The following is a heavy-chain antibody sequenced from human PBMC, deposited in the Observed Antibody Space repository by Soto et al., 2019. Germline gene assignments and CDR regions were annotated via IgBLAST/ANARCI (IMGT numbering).Heavy chain of an antibody. D-gene: IGHD1-26*01. CDR3: AKDRVVGATRGPEYYFDY. CDR2: ISWDGGST. J-gene: IGHJ4*02. V-gene: IGHV3-43*01. Sequence: GGSLRLSCAASGFTFDDYTMHWVRQAPGKGLEWVSLISWDGGSTYYADSVKGRFTISRDNSKNSLYLQMNSLRTEDTALYYCAKDRVVGATRGPEYYFDYWGQGTLVTVSS. CDR1: GFTFDDYT.